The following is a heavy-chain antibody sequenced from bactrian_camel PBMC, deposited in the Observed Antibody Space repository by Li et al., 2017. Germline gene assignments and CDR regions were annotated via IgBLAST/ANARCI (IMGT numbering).Heavy chain of an antibody. CDR2: LHVDGHTT. V-gene: IGHV3S40*01. D-gene: IGHD6*01. Sequence: VQLVESGGGSVQAGGSLRLSCMAHVSWWSLGVARLHVDGHTTWYADSVKGRFTIWQDNAKNTVYLQMNNLTPEDAAMYYCAAGPRLYGGSWSFAGWYKYWGQGTQVTVS. CDR1: V. J-gene: IGHJ4*01. CDR3: AAGPRLYGGSWSFAGWYKY.